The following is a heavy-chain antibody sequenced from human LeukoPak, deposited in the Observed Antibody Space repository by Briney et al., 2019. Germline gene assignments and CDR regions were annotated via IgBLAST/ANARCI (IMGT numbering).Heavy chain of an antibody. CDR1: GGSISSYY. D-gene: IGHD2-8*02. CDR3: ARTASGGYYYDY. Sequence: PSETLSLTCTVSGGSISSYYWSWIRQPPGKGLEWIGYIYYSGSTNYNPSLKSRVTISVDTSKNQFSLKLSSVTAADTAVYYCARTASGGYYYDYRGQGTLVTVSS. J-gene: IGHJ4*02. V-gene: IGHV4-59*08. CDR2: IYYSGST.